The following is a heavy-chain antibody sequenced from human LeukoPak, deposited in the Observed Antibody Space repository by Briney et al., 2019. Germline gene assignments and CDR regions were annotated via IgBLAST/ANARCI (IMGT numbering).Heavy chain of an antibody. CDR2: FDPEDGET. Sequence: APVKVSCKVSGYTLTDVSMHWVRQAPGKGLEWMGGFDPEDGETIYAQKFQGRVTMTEDTSTDTAYMELSSLRSEDTAVYYCATNLGIWFDKNNTWGQGTLVTVSS. CDR1: GYTLTDVS. D-gene: IGHD3-10*01. V-gene: IGHV1-24*01. CDR3: ATNLGIWFDKNNT. J-gene: IGHJ4*02.